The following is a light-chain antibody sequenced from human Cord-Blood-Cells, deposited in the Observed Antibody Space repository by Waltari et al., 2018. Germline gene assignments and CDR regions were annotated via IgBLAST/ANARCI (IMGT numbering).Light chain of an antibody. J-gene: IGLJ3*02. CDR3: CSYAGSVV. V-gene: IGLV2-23*01. Sequence: QPALPHPAPVPGLPGQPPTTPSPGTTSDVGSFNLVSCYQQHPGKAPNLMIHGGSKRRLGISNRVSGSESGDTPSLTVSGLEAEDDSYYYCCSYAGSVVFGGGTKLTVL. CDR2: GGS. CDR1: TSDVGSFNL.